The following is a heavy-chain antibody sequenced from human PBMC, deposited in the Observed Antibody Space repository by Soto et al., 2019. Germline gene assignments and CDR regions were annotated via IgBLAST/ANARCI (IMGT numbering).Heavy chain of an antibody. CDR3: ARWNVQHDSYGYF. CDR1: GFTFSSFP. Sequence: GGPLRLSCAASGFTFSSFPMHWVRQAPGRGLEWVALISSDGSNKYYADAVKGRFTISRDNSKNTLYLQMNSLRGEDTAVYYCARWNVQHDSYGYFWGQGTQVTVSS. CDR2: ISSDGSNK. J-gene: IGHJ4*02. D-gene: IGHD5-18*01. V-gene: IGHV3-30-3*01.